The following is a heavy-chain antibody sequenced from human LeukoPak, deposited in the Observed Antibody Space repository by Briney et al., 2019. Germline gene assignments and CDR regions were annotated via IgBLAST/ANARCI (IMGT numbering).Heavy chain of an antibody. V-gene: IGHV3-66*01. CDR2: IYSGGST. CDR1: GFTFSSYG. Sequence: GGSLRLSCAASGFTFSSYGMSWVRQAPGKGLEWVSFIYSGGSTYYTDSVKGRFTISRDNAKNSLYLQMNSLRAEDTAVYYCARVRGGLPRIAAPRPRTYWFDPWGQGTLVTVSS. J-gene: IGHJ5*02. D-gene: IGHD6-13*01. CDR3: ARVRGGLPRIAAPRPRTYWFDP.